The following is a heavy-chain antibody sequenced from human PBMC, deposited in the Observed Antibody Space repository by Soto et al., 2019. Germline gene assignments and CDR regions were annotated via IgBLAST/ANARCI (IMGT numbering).Heavy chain of an antibody. J-gene: IGHJ6*02. Sequence: GGSLRLSCAASGFTFSSYSMNWVRQAPGKGLEWVSYISSSSSTIYYADSVKGRFTISRDNAKNTLYLQMNSLRAEDTAVYYCARPQYYYDSSGYPRPYGMDVWGQGTTVTVSS. CDR1: GFTFSSYS. CDR3: ARPQYYYDSSGYPRPYGMDV. CDR2: ISSSSSTI. D-gene: IGHD3-22*01. V-gene: IGHV3-48*04.